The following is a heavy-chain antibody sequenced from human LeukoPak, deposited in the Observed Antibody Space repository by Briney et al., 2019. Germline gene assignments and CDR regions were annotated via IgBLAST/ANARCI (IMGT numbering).Heavy chain of an antibody. CDR2: IFNSGST. D-gene: IGHD2-21*01. CDR1: GGSISSSNYY. V-gene: IGHV4-39*07. CDR3: ARRVVWFDP. Sequence: SETLSLTCTVSGGSISSSNYYWGWIRQPPGKGLEWIGYIFNSGSTNYNPSLKSRVTISVDTSKNQFSLKLSSVTAADTAVYYCARRVVWFDPWGQGTLVTVSS. J-gene: IGHJ5*02.